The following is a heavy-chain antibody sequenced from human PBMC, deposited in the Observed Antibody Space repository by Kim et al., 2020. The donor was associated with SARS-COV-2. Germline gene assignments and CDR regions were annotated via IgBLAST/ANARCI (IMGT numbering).Heavy chain of an antibody. J-gene: IGHJ4*02. Sequence: AVSVKSRITINPDTSKNQFSLQLNSVTPEDTAVYYCARAREGSGSWGYDYWGQGTLVTVSS. CDR3: ARAREGSGSWGYDY. D-gene: IGHD3-10*01. V-gene: IGHV6-1*01.